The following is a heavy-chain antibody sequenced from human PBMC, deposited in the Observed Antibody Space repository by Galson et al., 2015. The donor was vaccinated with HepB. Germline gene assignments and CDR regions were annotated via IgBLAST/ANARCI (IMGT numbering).Heavy chain of an antibody. CDR1: GGSISSSSYY. CDR3: ARQMRSPSFCDI. D-gene: IGHD1-26*01. V-gene: IGHV4-39*01. CDR2: IYYSGST. Sequence: SETLSLTCTVSGGSISSSSYYWGWIRQPPGKGLEWIGSIYYSGSTYYNPSLKSRVTISVDTSKNQFSLKLSSVTAADTAVYYCARQMRSPSFCDIWGQGTMVTVSS. J-gene: IGHJ3*02.